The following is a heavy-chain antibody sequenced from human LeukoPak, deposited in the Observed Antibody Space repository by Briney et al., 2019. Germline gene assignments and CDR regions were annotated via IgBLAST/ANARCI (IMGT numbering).Heavy chain of an antibody. D-gene: IGHD3-22*01. J-gene: IGHJ4*02. Sequence: TSETLSLTCTVSGGSISSSSYYWGWVRQPPGKGHEWIGSIYYSGSTYYNPSLKSRVTISVDTSKNQFSLKLSSVTAADTAVYYCARSYYYDSSGYCQFDYWGQGTLVTVSS. CDR3: ARSYYYDSSGYCQFDY. CDR2: IYYSGST. V-gene: IGHV4-39*01. CDR1: GGSISSSSYY.